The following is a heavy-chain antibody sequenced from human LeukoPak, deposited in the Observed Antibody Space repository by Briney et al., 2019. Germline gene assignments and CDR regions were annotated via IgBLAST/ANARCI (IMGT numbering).Heavy chain of an antibody. CDR1: GFTFSSYG. Sequence: GRSLRLSCAASGFTFSSYGMHWVRQAPGKGLEWVAVIWYDGSNKYYADSVKGRFTISRDNSKNTLYLQMNSLRAEDTAVYYCAKASPPSGSSWYSLVDYWGQGTLVTVSS. CDR3: AKASPPSGSSWYSLVDY. V-gene: IGHV3-33*06. D-gene: IGHD6-13*01. J-gene: IGHJ4*02. CDR2: IWYDGSNK.